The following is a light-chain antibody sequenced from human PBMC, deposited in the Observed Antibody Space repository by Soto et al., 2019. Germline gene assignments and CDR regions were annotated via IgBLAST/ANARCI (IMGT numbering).Light chain of an antibody. Sequence: QSALTQPASVSGSPGQSITISCTGTSSDVGGYNFVSWYQQHPVNAPKLLIYDVSNRPSGVSNRFSGSKSGNTASLTISGLQAEDEADYYCSSYTSSSTLVFGGGTKLTVL. CDR1: SSDVGGYNF. J-gene: IGLJ2*01. CDR3: SSYTSSSTLV. V-gene: IGLV2-14*03. CDR2: DVS.